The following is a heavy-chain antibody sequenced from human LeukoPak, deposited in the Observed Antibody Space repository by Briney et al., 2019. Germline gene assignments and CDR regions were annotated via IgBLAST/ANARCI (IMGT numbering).Heavy chain of an antibody. CDR2: ISSSGSTI. Sequence: GGSLRLSCAASGFTFSSYEMNWVRQAPGKGLEWVSYISSSGSTIYYADSVKGRFTISRDNAKNSLYLQMNSLRAEDTAVYYCARENYYYFYYMDVWGKGTTVTISS. CDR3: ARENYYYFYYMDV. V-gene: IGHV3-48*03. CDR1: GFTFSSYE. J-gene: IGHJ6*03.